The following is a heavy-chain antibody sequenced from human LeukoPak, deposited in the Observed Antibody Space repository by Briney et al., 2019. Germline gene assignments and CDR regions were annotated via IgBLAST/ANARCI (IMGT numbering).Heavy chain of an antibody. D-gene: IGHD3-3*01. CDR2: IKQGGSEI. V-gene: IGHV3-7*03. Sequence: GGSLRLSCAASGFTFSSNWMSWVRQAPGKGLEWVTNIKQGGSEIYYVDSVKGRFTISRDNAKNSLYLQMNSLRAEDTAVYYCARAPKSDFWSGYYRKLADWFDPWGQGTLVTVPS. CDR1: GFTFSSNW. J-gene: IGHJ5*02. CDR3: ARAPKSDFWSGYYRKLADWFDP.